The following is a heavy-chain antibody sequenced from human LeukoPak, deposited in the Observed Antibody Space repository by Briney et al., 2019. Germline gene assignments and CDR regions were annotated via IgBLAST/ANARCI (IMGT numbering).Heavy chain of an antibody. D-gene: IGHD6-6*01. CDR2: INPNSGGT. CDR1: GYTFTDYY. J-gene: IGHJ5*02. V-gene: IGHV1-2*02. Sequence: GASVKVSCKASGYTFTDYYMHWVRQAPGQGLEWMGWINPNSGGTNCAQNFQGRVTMTRDTSISTAYMEFSRLRSDDTAMYYCARDVFAEYSTHHKFDPWGQGTLVIVSS. CDR3: ARDVFAEYSTHHKFDP.